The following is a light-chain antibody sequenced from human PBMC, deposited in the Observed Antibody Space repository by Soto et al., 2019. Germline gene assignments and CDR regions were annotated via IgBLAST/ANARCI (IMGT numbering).Light chain of an antibody. CDR3: QQYNTYPLT. CDR2: AAS. V-gene: IGKV1-5*01. J-gene: IGKJ1*01. Sequence: DIQMTQSPSTLSASVGDRVTITCRASQSIASWLAWFQQKPGKVPKRLIYAASTLQSGVPSRFSGSGSGTDFTLTISSLQPEDFATYFCQQYNTYPLTFGQGTKVDIK. CDR1: QSIASW.